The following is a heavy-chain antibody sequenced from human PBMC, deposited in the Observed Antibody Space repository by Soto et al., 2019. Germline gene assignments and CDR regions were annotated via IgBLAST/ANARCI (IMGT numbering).Heavy chain of an antibody. J-gene: IGHJ4*02. CDR3: ARASPSPASSGYYDY. Sequence: SETLSLTCAVYGGSFSGYCWSWIRQPPGKGLEWIGEINHSGSTNYNPSLKSRVTISVDTSKNQFSLKLSSVTAADTAVYYCARASPSPASSGYYDYWGQGTLVTVSS. D-gene: IGHD3-22*01. CDR2: INHSGST. V-gene: IGHV4-34*01. CDR1: GGSFSGYC.